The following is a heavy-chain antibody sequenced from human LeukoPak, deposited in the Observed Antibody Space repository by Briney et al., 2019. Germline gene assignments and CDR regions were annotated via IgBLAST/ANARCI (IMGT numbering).Heavy chain of an antibody. CDR1: GGSFSGYY. CDR3: ARGVGMTTVVTQPFDY. V-gene: IGHV4-34*01. CDR2: INHSGST. D-gene: IGHD4-23*01. J-gene: IGHJ4*02. Sequence: PSETLSLTCAVYGGSFSGYYWSWIRQPPGKGLGWIGEINHSGSTNYNPSLKSRVTISVDTSKNQFSLKLSSVTAADTAVYYCARGVGMTTVVTQPFDYWGQGTLVTVSS.